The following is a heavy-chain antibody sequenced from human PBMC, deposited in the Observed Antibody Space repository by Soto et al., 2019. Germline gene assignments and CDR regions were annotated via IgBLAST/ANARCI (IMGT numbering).Heavy chain of an antibody. J-gene: IGHJ5*02. CDR1: VDSVSSNSAA. Sequence: SQTLYLTCAMSVDSVSSNSAAWNWIRQSPSRGLEWLGRTYYRSKWYNDYAVSVKSRITINPDTSKNQFSLQLNSVTPEDTAVYYCVRDASLHPDANYQESSGQDESNWFHPWRQGTLVPVPS. V-gene: IGHV6-1*01. CDR2: TYYRSKWYN. CDR3: VRDASLHPDANYQESSGQDESNWFHP. D-gene: IGHD3-22*01.